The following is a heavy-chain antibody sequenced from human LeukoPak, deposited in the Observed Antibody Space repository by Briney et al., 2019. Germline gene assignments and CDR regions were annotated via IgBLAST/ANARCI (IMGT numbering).Heavy chain of an antibody. Sequence: PGGSLRLSCAAPGFAVSNNYMTWVRQAPGKGLEWVSVIYKDGSTYYADSVKGRFTISRDNSKNTVYLQMNSLRAEDTAVYYRARGYCSGRSCYMWFSYYRGQGTLVTVSS. D-gene: IGHD2-15*01. CDR3: ARGYCSGRSCYMWFSYY. J-gene: IGHJ4*02. CDR1: GFAVSNNY. V-gene: IGHV3-53*01. CDR2: IYKDGST.